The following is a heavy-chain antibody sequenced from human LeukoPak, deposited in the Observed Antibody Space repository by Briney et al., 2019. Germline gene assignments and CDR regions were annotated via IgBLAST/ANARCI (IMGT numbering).Heavy chain of an antibody. J-gene: IGHJ5*02. CDR2: INSDGSST. D-gene: IGHD1-7*01. Sequence: GGSLRLSCAASGFTFSSYAMSWVRQAPGKGLVWVSRINSDGSSTTYADSVKGRFTISRDNAKNTLYLQMNSLRAEDTAVYYCARDRNWNFLPEFDPWGQGTLVTVSS. CDR3: ARDRNWNFLPEFDP. V-gene: IGHV3-74*01. CDR1: GFTFSSYA.